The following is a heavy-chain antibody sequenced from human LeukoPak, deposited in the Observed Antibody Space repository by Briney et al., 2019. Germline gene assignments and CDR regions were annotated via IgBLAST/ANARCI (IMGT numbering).Heavy chain of an antibody. D-gene: IGHD5-12*01. V-gene: IGHV3-53*04. CDR3: ARGVAPQYYFDY. Sequence: GGSLRLSCAASGFTVSNNYISWVRQAPGKGLEWVSVIYSGGSTYYADSVKGRFTISRHNSKNTLYLQMNSLRAEDTAVYYCARGVAPQYYFDYWGQGTLVTVSS. J-gene: IGHJ4*02. CDR2: IYSGGST. CDR1: GFTVSNNY.